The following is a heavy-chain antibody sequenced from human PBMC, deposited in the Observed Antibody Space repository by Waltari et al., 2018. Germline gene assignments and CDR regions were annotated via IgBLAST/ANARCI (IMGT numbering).Heavy chain of an antibody. V-gene: IGHV1-46*02. Sequence: QVQLVQSGAEVKKPGASVKISCKTSEYTFNSSYINWVRQAPGQGLEWMGIINPSGGSTIYAQKFQGRVTMTRDTSTSTVYMELSSLRSDDTAVYYCALDTGALWMDVWGQGTTVTVSS. CDR3: ALDTGALWMDV. CDR1: EYTFNSSY. J-gene: IGHJ6*02. D-gene: IGHD2-21*01. CDR2: INPSGGST.